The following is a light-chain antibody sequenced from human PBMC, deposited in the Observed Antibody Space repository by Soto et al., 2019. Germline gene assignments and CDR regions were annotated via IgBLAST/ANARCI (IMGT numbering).Light chain of an antibody. CDR3: QQYGSSPWT. J-gene: IGKJ1*01. CDR2: GAS. Sequence: EIVLTQSPGTLSLSPGERATLSCRASQSVSSSYLAWYQQKPGQAPRLLIYGASSRATGIPDRFSCSGSGKDFTLTISRLEPEDFAVYYCQQYGSSPWTFGQGTKVEIK. V-gene: IGKV3-20*01. CDR1: QSVSSSY.